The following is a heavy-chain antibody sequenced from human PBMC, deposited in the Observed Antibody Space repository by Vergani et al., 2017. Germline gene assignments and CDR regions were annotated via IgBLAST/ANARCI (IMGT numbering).Heavy chain of an antibody. V-gene: IGHV4-59*11. CDR1: FDSIRNLY. CDR3: ASDTNSGQRADR. J-gene: IGHJ5*02. Sequence: QVQLQESGPGLVKSSETLSLTCSVSFDSIRNLYCNWIRQPPGKGLEWIGSIHYSENTNYNPSLKTRVTISVDTSNNQFSLALTSVTAADTAVYYCASDTNSGQRADRWGQGILVTVTS. D-gene: IGHD2-8*01. CDR2: IHYSENT.